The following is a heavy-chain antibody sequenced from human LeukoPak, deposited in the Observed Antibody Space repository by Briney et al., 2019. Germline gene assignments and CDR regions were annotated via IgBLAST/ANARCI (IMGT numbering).Heavy chain of an antibody. D-gene: IGHD2-15*01. V-gene: IGHV3-21*01. CDR2: ISSSISYI. J-gene: IGHJ5*02. Sequence: PGGSLRLSCAASGFTFSSYSMNWVRQAPGKGLEWVSSISSSISYIYYADSVKGRFTISRDNAKNSLYLQMNSLRAEDTAVYYCARDRTIGVVAATGGYWFDPWGQGTLVTVSS. CDR3: ARDRTIGVVAATGGYWFDP. CDR1: GFTFSSYS.